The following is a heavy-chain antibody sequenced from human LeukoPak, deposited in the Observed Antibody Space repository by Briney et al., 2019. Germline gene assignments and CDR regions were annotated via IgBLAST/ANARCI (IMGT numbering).Heavy chain of an antibody. CDR2: LSGSGASA. CDR1: GFTFSSYA. V-gene: IGHV3-23*01. J-gene: IGHJ4*02. CDR3: AKTNGYYSD. D-gene: IGHD3-22*01. Sequence: GGSLRPSCAASGFTFSSYAMSWVRQAPGKGVEWVSTLSGSGASASYAATVKGRFTISRANSKNTLYLQMNSLRAEDTAVYYCAKTNGYYSDWGKGTLVTVSS.